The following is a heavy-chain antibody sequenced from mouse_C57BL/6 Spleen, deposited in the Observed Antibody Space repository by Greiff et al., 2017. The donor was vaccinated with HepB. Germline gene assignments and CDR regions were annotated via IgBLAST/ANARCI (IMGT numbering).Heavy chain of an antibody. CDR2: ISDGGSYT. V-gene: IGHV5-4*01. Sequence: EVKLVESGGGLVKPGGSLKLSCAASGFTFSSYAMSWVRQTPEKRLEWVATISDGGSYTYYPDNVKGRFTISRDNAKNNLYLQMSHLKSEDTAMYYCARDPTGTKYFDVWGTGTTVTVSS. CDR1: GFTFSSYA. D-gene: IGHD4-1*01. CDR3: ARDPTGTKYFDV. J-gene: IGHJ1*03.